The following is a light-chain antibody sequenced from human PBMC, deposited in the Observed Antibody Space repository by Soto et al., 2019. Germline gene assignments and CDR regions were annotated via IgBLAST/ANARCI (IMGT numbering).Light chain of an antibody. CDR1: QSVRSNY. Sequence: EIVLTQSPGTLSLSSGERATLSCRASQSVRSNYLAWYQQKPGQAPRLLIYGASSRATGIPDRFGGSASGTDFTLTISRLEPEGFAVYYCQQYASSPLTFGGGTKVEIK. CDR3: QQYASSPLT. J-gene: IGKJ4*01. V-gene: IGKV3-20*01. CDR2: GAS.